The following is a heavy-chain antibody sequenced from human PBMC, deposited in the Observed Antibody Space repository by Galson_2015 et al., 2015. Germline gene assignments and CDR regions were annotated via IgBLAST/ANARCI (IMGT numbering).Heavy chain of an antibody. CDR2: ISSSGTTI. CDR1: GFTFSSYE. D-gene: IGHD3-9*01. CDR3: ARDYGLHDLLTGYHPFDY. Sequence: SLRLSCAASGFTFSSYEMNWVRQAPGKGLERVSYISSSGTTIYSADSVKGRFTISRDNAKNSLYLQMNSLRAEDTAVYYCARDYGLHDLLTGYHPFDYWGQGTLVTVSS. V-gene: IGHV3-48*03. J-gene: IGHJ4*02.